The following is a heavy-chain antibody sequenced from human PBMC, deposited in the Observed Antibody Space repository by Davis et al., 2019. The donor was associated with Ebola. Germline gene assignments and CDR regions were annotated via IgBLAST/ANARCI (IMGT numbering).Heavy chain of an antibody. CDR2: ISSSSSYI. V-gene: IGHV3-21*01. J-gene: IGHJ6*02. CDR1: GFTFSSYS. CDR3: AREDAYYYDSSPYGMDV. Sequence: PGGSLRLSCAASGFTFSSYSMNWVRQAPGKGLEWVSSISSSSSYIYYADSVKGRFTISRDNAKNSLYLQMNSLRAEDTAVYYCAREDAYYYDSSPYGMDVWGQGTTVTVSS. D-gene: IGHD3-22*01.